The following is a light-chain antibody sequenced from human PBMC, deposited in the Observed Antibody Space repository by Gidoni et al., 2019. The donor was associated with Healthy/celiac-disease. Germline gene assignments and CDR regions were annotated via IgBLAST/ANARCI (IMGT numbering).Light chain of an antibody. J-gene: IGKJ3*01. CDR2: AAS. V-gene: IGKV1-8*01. Sequence: AIRMTQSPSSFSASTGDRVPLTCRASQGISSYLAWYQQKPGKAPKLLIYAASTLQSGVPSRFSGSGSGTDFTLTISCLQSEDFATYYCQQYYSYPRTFGPGTKVDIK. CDR1: QGISSY. CDR3: QQYYSYPRT.